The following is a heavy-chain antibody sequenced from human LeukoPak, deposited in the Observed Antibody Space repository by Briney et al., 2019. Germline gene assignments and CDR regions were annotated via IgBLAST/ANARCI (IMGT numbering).Heavy chain of an antibody. CDR1: GDSVSSNTAT. V-gene: IGHV6-1*01. J-gene: IGHJ4*02. Sequence: SQTLSLTCAISGDSVSSNTATWNWIRQSPSRGLEWLGRTYYRSKWYNDYAVSVKSRITINPDTSKNQFSLQLNSVTPEGTGVYFCARAPGGDFDYWGQGTLVTVSS. CDR3: ARAPGGDFDY. CDR2: TYYRSKWYN. D-gene: IGHD3-16*01.